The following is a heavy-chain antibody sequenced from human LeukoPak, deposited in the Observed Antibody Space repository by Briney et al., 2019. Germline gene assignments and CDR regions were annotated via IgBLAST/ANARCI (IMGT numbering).Heavy chain of an antibody. J-gene: IGHJ4*02. CDR1: GDSVTNDFF. CDR3: ARWASISREPGGFFDH. V-gene: IGHV4-38-2*02. CDR2: FCLGRDT. D-gene: IGHD1-14*01. Sequence: KPSETLSLTCTVSGDSVTNDFFWGWVRQPPGKELEWIGSFCLGRDTYYRPSLKSRVTISVDTSKNQFSLNLNSVTAADTAVYYCARWASISREPGGFFDHWGQGTLVTVPS.